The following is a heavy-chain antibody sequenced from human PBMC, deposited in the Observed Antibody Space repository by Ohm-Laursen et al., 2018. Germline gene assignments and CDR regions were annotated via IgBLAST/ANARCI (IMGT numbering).Heavy chain of an antibody. CDR3: ARVKQWLIYAFDI. Sequence: SDTLSLTCAVYGGSFSGYYRSWIRQPPGKGLEWIGEINHSGSTNYNPSLKSRVTISVDTSKNQFSLKLSSVTAADTAVYYCARVKQWLIYAFDIWGQGTMVTVSS. V-gene: IGHV4-34*01. D-gene: IGHD6-19*01. CDR1: GGSFSGYY. CDR2: INHSGST. J-gene: IGHJ3*02.